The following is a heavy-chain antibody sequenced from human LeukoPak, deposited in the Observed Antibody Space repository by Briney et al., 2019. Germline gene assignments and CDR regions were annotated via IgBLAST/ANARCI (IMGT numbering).Heavy chain of an antibody. J-gene: IGHJ4*02. CDR3: ARDYYSSSWYVDY. Sequence: PSETLSLTCTVSGGSISSSSYYWGWIRQPPGKGLEWIGSIYYSGSTYYNPSLKSRVTISVDTSKNQFSLKLSSVTAADTAVYYCARDYYSSSWYVDYWGQGTLVTVSS. CDR1: GGSISSSSYY. D-gene: IGHD6-13*01. CDR2: IYYSGST. V-gene: IGHV4-39*07.